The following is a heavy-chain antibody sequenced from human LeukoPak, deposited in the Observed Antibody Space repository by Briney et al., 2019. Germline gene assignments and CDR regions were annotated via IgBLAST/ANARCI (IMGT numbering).Heavy chain of an antibody. CDR3: ARVYDAYNDYYFDY. D-gene: IGHD5-24*01. V-gene: IGHV1-18*01. J-gene: IGHJ4*02. CDR2: ISAYNGNT. CDR1: GYTFTSYN. Sequence: ASVTVSFKASGYTFTSYNINWVRQAPGQGLEWIGWISAYNGNTNYAQKLQGRVTMTTDTSTSTAYMELRSPRSDDTAVYYCARVYDAYNDYYFDYWGQGTLVTVSS.